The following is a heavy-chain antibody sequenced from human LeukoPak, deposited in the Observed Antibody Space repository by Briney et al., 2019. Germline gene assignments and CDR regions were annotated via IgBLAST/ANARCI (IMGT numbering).Heavy chain of an antibody. D-gene: IGHD3-22*01. V-gene: IGHV3-23*01. J-gene: IGHJ4*02. Sequence: GGSLRLSCAASGFTFSSYAMSWVRQAPGKGLEWVSGISGSGDNTYYADSVKGWFTISRDNSKNTLYVQVNSLGTEDTAAYYCAKGSCYDSSGSFYFDYWGQGTLVTVSS. CDR1: GFTFSSYA. CDR2: ISGSGDNT. CDR3: AKGSCYDSSGSFYFDY.